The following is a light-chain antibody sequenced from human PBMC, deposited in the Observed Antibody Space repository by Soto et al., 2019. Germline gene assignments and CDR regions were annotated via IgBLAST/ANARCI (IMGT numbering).Light chain of an antibody. CDR2: DAS. Sequence: EIVMTQSPATLSVSPGERATLSCRASQSVRSNLAWYQQKPGQPPRLLIYDASTRATGIPARFSGSASGTEFTLTISSLQYEDFAVYYCQQYNDWPPYTFGQGTKLEIK. V-gene: IGKV3-15*01. CDR3: QQYNDWPPYT. CDR1: QSVRSN. J-gene: IGKJ2*01.